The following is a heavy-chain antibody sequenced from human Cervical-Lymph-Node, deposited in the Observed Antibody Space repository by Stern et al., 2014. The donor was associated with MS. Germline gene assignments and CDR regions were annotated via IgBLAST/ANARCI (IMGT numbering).Heavy chain of an antibody. CDR1: GYTFTNYY. J-gene: IGHJ6*02. D-gene: IGHD6-19*01. CDR3: MREVAGHRLGMMDV. CDR2: INPSGGST. V-gene: IGHV1-46*01. Sequence: QMQLVQSGAEVKKPGAPVKVSCKASGYTFTNYYMHWVRQAPGQGLEWMGIINPSGGSTSYAQKFQGRVTMTRDTSTSTVYMELSSLRSEDTAVYYCMREVAGHRLGMMDVWGQVTTVTVSS.